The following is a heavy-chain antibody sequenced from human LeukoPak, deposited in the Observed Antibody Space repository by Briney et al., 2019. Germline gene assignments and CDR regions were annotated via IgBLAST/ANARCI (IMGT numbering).Heavy chain of an antibody. CDR1: GFTFSDYY. J-gene: IGHJ6*02. CDR2: IYSDGGT. D-gene: IGHD3-10*01. CDR3: ARRPYGSGIYGMDV. V-gene: IGHV3-53*01. Sequence: PGGSLRLSCAASGFTFSDYYMSWIRQAPGKGLEWVSVIYSDGGTYYADSVKGRFTISRDNSKNTLYLQMNSLRAEDTAVYYCARRPYGSGIYGMDVWGQGTTVTVSS.